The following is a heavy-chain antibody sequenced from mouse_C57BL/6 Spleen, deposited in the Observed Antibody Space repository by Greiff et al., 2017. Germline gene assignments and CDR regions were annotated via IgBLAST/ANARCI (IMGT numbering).Heavy chain of an antibody. CDR3: ARSGYSLYAMDY. V-gene: IGHV1-61*01. J-gene: IGHJ4*01. D-gene: IGHD2-12*01. CDR1: GYTFTSYW. CDR2: IYPSDSET. Sequence: VKLQQPGAELVRPGSSVKLSCKASGYTFTSYWMDWVKQRPGQGLEWIGNIYPSDSETHYNQKFKDKATLTVDKSSSTAYMQLSSLTSEDSAVYYCARSGYSLYAMDYWGQGTSVTVSS.